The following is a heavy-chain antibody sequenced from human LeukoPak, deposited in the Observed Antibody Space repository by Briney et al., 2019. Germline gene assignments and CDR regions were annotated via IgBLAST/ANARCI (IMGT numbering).Heavy chain of an antibody. CDR3: ARDYYGLGSYDH. D-gene: IGHD3-10*01. J-gene: IGHJ4*02. CDR1: GFTFSSYW. Sequence: PGGSLRLSCAASGFTFSSYWMHWVRQGPGKGLVWVSRINSDGSSTHYADSVKGRFTISRDNAKNTLYLQMNSVRAEDTAVYYCARDYYGLGSYDHWGQGTPVTVSS. CDR2: INSDGSST. V-gene: IGHV3-74*01.